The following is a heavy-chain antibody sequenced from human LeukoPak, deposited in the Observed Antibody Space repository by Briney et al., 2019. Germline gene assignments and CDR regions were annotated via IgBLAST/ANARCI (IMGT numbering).Heavy chain of an antibody. Sequence: PSQTLSLTCTVSGGSISSGDYYWSWIRQPPGKGLEWIGYIYYSGSTYYNPSLKSRVTISVDTSKNQFSLKLSSVTAADTAVYYCARAHPIAAAGYSFDYWGQGTLVTVSS. V-gene: IGHV4-30-4*01. CDR1: GGSISSGDYY. J-gene: IGHJ4*02. D-gene: IGHD6-13*01. CDR2: IYYSGST. CDR3: ARAHPIAAAGYSFDY.